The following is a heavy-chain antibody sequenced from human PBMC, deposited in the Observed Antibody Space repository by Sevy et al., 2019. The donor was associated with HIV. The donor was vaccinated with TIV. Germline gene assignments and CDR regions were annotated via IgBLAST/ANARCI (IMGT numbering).Heavy chain of an antibody. CDR2: ISGSGGST. CDR3: AKDSSVVVPAATDY. J-gene: IGHJ4*02. Sequence: GGSLRLSCAASGFTFSSYAMSWVRQAPGKGLEWVSAISGSGGSTYYADSVKGRFTISRDNSKNTLYLQMNSLGAEDTAVYYCAKDSSVVVPAATDYWGQGTLVTVSS. V-gene: IGHV3-23*01. D-gene: IGHD2-2*01. CDR1: GFTFSSYA.